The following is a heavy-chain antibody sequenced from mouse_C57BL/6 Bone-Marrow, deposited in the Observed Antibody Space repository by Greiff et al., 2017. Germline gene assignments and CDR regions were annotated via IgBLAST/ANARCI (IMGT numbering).Heavy chain of an antibody. CDR2: IDPTDSYT. CDR3: ARKAVVYWYVDV. J-gene: IGHJ1*03. Sequence: QVQLQQPGAELVMPGASVKLSCKASGYTFTSYWMHWVKQRPGQGLEWIGEIDPTDSYTNYNQKFKGKSTLTVDKSSSTAYMQLSSLTSEDSAFYYCARKAVVYWYVDVWGTGTTVTVSS. CDR1: GYTFTSYW. D-gene: IGHD1-1*01. V-gene: IGHV1-69*01.